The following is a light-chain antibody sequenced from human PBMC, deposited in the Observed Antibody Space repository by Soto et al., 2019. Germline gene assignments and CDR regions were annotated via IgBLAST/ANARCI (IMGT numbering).Light chain of an antibody. CDR2: EDN. V-gene: IGLV6-57*04. CDR3: QSYDSSNVV. Sequence: NCMLTQPHSVSESPGKTVTISCTRSSGSIASNYVQWYQQRPGSAPTTVIYEDNQRPSGVPDRFSGSIDSSSNSASLTISGLKTEDEADYYCQSYDSSNVVFGGGTKLTVL. J-gene: IGLJ2*01. CDR1: SGSIASNY.